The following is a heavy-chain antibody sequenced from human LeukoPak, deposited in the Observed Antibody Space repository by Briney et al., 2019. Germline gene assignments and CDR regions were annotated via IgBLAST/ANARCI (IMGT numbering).Heavy chain of an antibody. Sequence: GGSLRLSCAASGFTFSSYAMSWVRQAPGKGLEWVSAISGSGGSTYYADSVKGRFTISRDNSKNTLYLQMNSLRAEDTAVYYCAGLGMSDPLVYWGQGTLVTVSS. V-gene: IGHV3-23*01. CDR1: GFTFSSYA. CDR2: ISGSGGST. J-gene: IGHJ4*02. D-gene: IGHD2-8*02. CDR3: AGLGMSDPLVY.